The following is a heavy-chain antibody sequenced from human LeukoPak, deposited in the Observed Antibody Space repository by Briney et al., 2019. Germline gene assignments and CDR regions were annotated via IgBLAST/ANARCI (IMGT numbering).Heavy chain of an antibody. CDR1: GFTFSSYE. J-gene: IGHJ4*02. CDR2: ISCSGSTI. Sequence: GGSLRLSCAASGFTFSSYEMNWVRQAPGKGLEWVSYISCSGSTIYYADSVKGRFTISRDNAKNSLYLQMNSLRAEDTAVYYCASVGGATPFDYWGQGTLVTVSS. CDR3: ASVGGATPFDY. D-gene: IGHD1-26*01. V-gene: IGHV3-48*03.